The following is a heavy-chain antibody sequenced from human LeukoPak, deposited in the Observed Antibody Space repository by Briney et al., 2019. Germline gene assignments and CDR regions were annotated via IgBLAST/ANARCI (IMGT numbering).Heavy chain of an antibody. Sequence: SETLSLTCTVSGGSISSYYWSWIRQPPGKGLEWIGYIYYSGSTNYNPSLKSRVSISVDTSKNQFSLKLSSVTAADTAVYYCARIRKKYSGYDGVSYFDYWGQGTLVTVSS. J-gene: IGHJ4*02. CDR1: GGSISSYY. CDR3: ARIRKKYSGYDGVSYFDY. D-gene: IGHD5-12*01. V-gene: IGHV4-59*01. CDR2: IYYSGST.